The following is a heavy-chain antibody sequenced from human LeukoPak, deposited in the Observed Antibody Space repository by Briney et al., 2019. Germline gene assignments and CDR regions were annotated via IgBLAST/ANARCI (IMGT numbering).Heavy chain of an antibody. CDR3: AKHSRSGDSGYGNAFDI. CDR2: IYYSGST. V-gene: IGHV4-39*01. J-gene: IGHJ3*02. D-gene: IGHD5-12*01. CDR1: GGSITSTSNY. Sequence: PSETLSLTCTVSGGSITSTSNYWDSVRQPPGKGLEWIGSIYYSGSTYYNPSLKSRVTISADASKNHFSLKLSSVTAADTAVYYCAKHSRSGDSGYGNAFDIWGQGTMVTVSS.